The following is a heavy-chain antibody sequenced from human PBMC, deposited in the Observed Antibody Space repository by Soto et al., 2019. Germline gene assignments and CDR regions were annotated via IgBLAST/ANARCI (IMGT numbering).Heavy chain of an antibody. J-gene: IGHJ5*02. V-gene: IGHV4-39*01. CDR1: GGSISSVSYY. Sequence: PSETLYLTCTVSGGSISSVSYYWGWIRQPPGKGLEWIGSIYYSGSAYYSPSLKSRVTMSVDTSKNQLSLKLSSVTAAGTAVYYCARLHCNSPNCVPLDPWGQGTLVTVSS. CDR3: ARLHCNSPNCVPLDP. CDR2: IYYSGSA. D-gene: IGHD2-2*01.